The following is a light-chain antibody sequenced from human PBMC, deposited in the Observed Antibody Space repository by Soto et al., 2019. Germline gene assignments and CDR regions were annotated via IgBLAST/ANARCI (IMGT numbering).Light chain of an antibody. CDR1: RSVSSSY. J-gene: IGKJ1*01. CDR2: RTS. Sequence: ETVFTHSPATLSFSPGERATLSCRATRSVSSSYLAWYQQKPGQAPRLLIYRTSNRPTGIPDRFSGSGSGTDFTLTISRLEPEDFAVYWCQQYDSSPRTFGQGTKVDIK. CDR3: QQYDSSPRT. V-gene: IGKV3-20*01.